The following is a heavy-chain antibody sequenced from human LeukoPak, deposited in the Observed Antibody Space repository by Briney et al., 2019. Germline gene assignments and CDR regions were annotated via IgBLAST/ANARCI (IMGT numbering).Heavy chain of an antibody. CDR3: ASDSIVGAMI. J-gene: IGHJ4*02. CDR2: IYYSGST. V-gene: IGHV4-39*07. Sequence: SETLSLTCTVSGGSISSSSYYWGWIRQPPGKGLEWIGSIYYSGSTYYNPSLKSRVTISVDTSKNQFSLKLSSVTAADTAVYYCASDSIVGAMIWGQGTLVTVSS. CDR1: GGSISSSSYY. D-gene: IGHD1-26*01.